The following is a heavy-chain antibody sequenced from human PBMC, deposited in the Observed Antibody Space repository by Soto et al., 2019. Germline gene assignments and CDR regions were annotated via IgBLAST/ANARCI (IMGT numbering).Heavy chain of an antibody. V-gene: IGHV4-31*03. D-gene: IGHD2-2*01. CDR3: ARDYVVVPGSPYYYYGMDV. Sequence: PSETLSLTCTVSGGSISSGGYYWSWIRQHPGKGLEWIGYIYYSGSTYYNPSLKSRVTISVDTSKNQFPLKLSSVTAADTAVYYCARDYVVVPGSPYYYYGMDVWGQGTTVTVSS. CDR1: GGSISSGGYY. CDR2: IYYSGST. J-gene: IGHJ6*02.